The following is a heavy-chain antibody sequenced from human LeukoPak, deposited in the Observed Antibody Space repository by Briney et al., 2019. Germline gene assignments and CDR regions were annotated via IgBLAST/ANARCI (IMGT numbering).Heavy chain of an antibody. Sequence: PSQTLSLTCTVSGGSISSGGYYWSWIRQPPGKGLEWIGYIYHSGSTYYNPSLKSRVTISVDRSKNQFSLKLSSVTAADTAVYYCARAHDYSNPYYFDYWGQGTLVTVSS. J-gene: IGHJ4*02. CDR1: GGSISSGGYY. D-gene: IGHD4-11*01. V-gene: IGHV4-30-2*01. CDR3: ARAHDYSNPYYFDY. CDR2: IYHSGST.